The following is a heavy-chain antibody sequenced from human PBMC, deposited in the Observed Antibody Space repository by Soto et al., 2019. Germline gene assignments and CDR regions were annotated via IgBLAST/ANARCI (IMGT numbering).Heavy chain of an antibody. Sequence: QVQLQESGPGLVKPSGTLSLTCAVSSGSISSSNWWSWVRQPPGKGLEWIGEIYHSGSTNYNPSLKSRVTISVDQSKNQFSLKLSSVTAADTAVYYCARGYGDGYYYYYMDVWGKGTTVTVSS. CDR2: IYHSGST. V-gene: IGHV4-4*02. CDR1: SGSISSSNW. CDR3: ARGYGDGYYYYYMDV. J-gene: IGHJ6*03. D-gene: IGHD4-17*01.